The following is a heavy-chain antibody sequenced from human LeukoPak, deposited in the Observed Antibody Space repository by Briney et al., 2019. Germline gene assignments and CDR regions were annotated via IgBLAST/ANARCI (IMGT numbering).Heavy chain of an antibody. D-gene: IGHD1-26*01. Sequence: ASVKVSCKASGYAFTYYYMHWVRQAPGQGLEWMGIINPSGGSTSYAQKFQGRVTMTRDTSTSTVYMELSSLRSEDTAVYYCARKAGGSYRLDYWGQGTLVTVSS. V-gene: IGHV1-46*01. CDR1: GYAFTYYY. CDR3: ARKAGGSYRLDY. CDR2: INPSGGST. J-gene: IGHJ4*02.